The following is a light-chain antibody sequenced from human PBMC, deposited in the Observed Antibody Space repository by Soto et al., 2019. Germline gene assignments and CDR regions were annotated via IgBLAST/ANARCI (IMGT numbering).Light chain of an antibody. CDR2: DVS. J-gene: IGLJ2*01. V-gene: IGLV2-23*02. CDR3: CSYAGDNTLL. CDR1: SSGVVSYNL. Sequence: QSVLTQPASVSGSPGQSITISCSGTSSGVVSYNLVSWYQQHPGKAPKLMIYDVSKRPSGVSNRFSGSKSGNTASLTISGLQTEVEADYYCCSYAGDNTLLFGGGTKLTVL.